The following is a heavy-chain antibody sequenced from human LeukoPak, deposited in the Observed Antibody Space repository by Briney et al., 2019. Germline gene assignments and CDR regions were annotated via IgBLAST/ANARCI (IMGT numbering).Heavy chain of an antibody. J-gene: IGHJ3*02. D-gene: IGHD3-10*01. CDR3: ARDRAMVRGVKWGDAFDT. CDR1: GGSISSYY. V-gene: IGHV4-4*07. CDR2: IYTSGST. Sequence: SETLSLTCTVSGGSISSYYWSWIRQPAGKGLEWIGRIYTSGSTNYNPSLKSRVTMSVDTSKNQFSLKLSSVTAADTAVYYGARDRAMVRGVKWGDAFDTWGQGTMVTVSS.